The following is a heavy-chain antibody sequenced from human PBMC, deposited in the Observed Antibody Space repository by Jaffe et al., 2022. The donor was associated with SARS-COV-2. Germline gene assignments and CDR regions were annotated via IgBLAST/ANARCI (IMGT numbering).Heavy chain of an antibody. J-gene: IGHJ6*03. D-gene: IGHD1-26*01. Sequence: QVQLQESGPGLVKPSETLSLTCTVSGYSISSGYYWGWIRQPPGKGLEWIGSIYHSGSTYYNPSLKSRVTISVDTSKNQFSLKLSSVTAADTAVYYCARTTGYYYMDVWGKGTTVTVSS. CDR2: IYHSGST. V-gene: IGHV4-38-2*02. CDR1: GYSISSGYY. CDR3: ARTTGYYYMDV.